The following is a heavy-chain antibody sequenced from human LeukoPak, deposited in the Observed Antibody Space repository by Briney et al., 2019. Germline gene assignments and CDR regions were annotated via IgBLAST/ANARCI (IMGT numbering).Heavy chain of an antibody. CDR1: GGSISSSSYY. Sequence: RSSETLSLTCTVSGGSISSSSYYWGWIRQPPGKGLEWIGSIYYSGSTYYNPSLKSRVTISVDTSKNQFSLKLSSVTAADTAVYYYARDDYYDSSGYPTFDYWGQGTLVTVSS. D-gene: IGHD3-22*01. CDR3: ARDDYYDSSGYPTFDY. V-gene: IGHV4-39*07. J-gene: IGHJ4*02. CDR2: IYYSGST.